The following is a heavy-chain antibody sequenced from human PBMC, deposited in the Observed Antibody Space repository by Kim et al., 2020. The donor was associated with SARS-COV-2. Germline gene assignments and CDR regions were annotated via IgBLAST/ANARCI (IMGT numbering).Heavy chain of an antibody. CDR3: AKIILSSFRQLSDSTRPLFGGMEV. Sequence: GGSLRLSCRASKFTIGTYAMHWIRQAPGRGPEWVAAISYNGKTAYYADSVKGRFTISRENLSKAVYLDMTNLGLEDTGLYHCAKIILSSFRQLSDSTRPLFGGMEVWGPGTTV. D-gene: IGHD3-16*02. V-gene: IGHV3-30*18. CDR1: KFTIGTYA. J-gene: IGHJ6*02. CDR2: ISYNGKTA.